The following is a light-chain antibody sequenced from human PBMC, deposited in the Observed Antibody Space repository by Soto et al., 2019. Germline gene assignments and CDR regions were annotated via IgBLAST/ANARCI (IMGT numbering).Light chain of an antibody. Sequence: QSALTQPPSASGSPGQSVTISCTGSSSDVGGYNYVSWYQQHPGKAPKLMIYDVSKRPSGVPDRFSGSKSGNTASLTVSGLLAEDEADYYCSSYAGSNLVVFGGGSKLTVL. V-gene: IGLV2-8*01. J-gene: IGLJ2*01. CDR2: DVS. CDR1: SSDVGGYNY. CDR3: SSYAGSNLVV.